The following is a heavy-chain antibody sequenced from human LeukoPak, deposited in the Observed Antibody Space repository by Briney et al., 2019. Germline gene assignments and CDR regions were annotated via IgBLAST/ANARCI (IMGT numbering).Heavy chain of an antibody. Sequence: ASVKVSCKASGYTFTSYYMYWVRQAPGQGLEWMGIINPSGGSTSYAQKFQGRVTMTRDMSTSTVYMELSSLRSEDTAVYYCARDLLAAALPFDPWGQGTLVTVSS. D-gene: IGHD6-13*01. V-gene: IGHV1-46*01. CDR1: GYTFTSYY. CDR2: INPSGGST. J-gene: IGHJ5*02. CDR3: ARDLLAAALPFDP.